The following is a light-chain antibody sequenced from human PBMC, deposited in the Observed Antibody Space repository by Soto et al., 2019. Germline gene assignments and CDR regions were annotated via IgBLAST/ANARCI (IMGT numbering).Light chain of an antibody. CDR3: SSYSDSDTKV. V-gene: IGLV2-14*03. Sequence: QSALTQPASVSGSPGQSITISCGGTSSDVGAYVYVSWYQQYQGKSTKLIIYEVNNRPSGVSGRFSGSKSDTTAYLTISGLQAEDEADYYCSSYSDSDTKVFGSGTKLTVL. CDR2: EVN. J-gene: IGLJ1*01. CDR1: SSDVGAYVY.